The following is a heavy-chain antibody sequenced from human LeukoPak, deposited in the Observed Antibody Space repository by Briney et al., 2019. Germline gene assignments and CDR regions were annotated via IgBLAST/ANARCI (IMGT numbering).Heavy chain of an antibody. CDR3: VKTISMVRGVLADAFDI. V-gene: IGHV4-39*01. D-gene: IGHD3-10*01. CDR2: VYFTGST. CDR1: AGSISSSPYY. Sequence: SETLSLTCAVSAGSISSSPYYWGWVRQPPGKGLVWIGLVYFTGSTYYHPSLKSRVTISVDTSKNQFSLKVTSVTAADTAVYYCVKTISMVRGVLADAFDIWGQGTTVFVSS. J-gene: IGHJ3*02.